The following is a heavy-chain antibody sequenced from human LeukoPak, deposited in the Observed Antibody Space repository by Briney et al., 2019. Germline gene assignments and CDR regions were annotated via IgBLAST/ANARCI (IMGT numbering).Heavy chain of an antibody. Sequence: SETLSLTCTVSGGSISGYYWSWVRQSPEKGLESIGFIYSTGSTSYNPSLKSRVTISIDTSQNQFSLRLTSVTAADTAVYYCAREPFGFDYWGQGTLVTVSS. J-gene: IGHJ4*02. D-gene: IGHD3-10*01. V-gene: IGHV4-59*01. CDR2: IYSTGST. CDR1: GGSISGYY. CDR3: AREPFGFDY.